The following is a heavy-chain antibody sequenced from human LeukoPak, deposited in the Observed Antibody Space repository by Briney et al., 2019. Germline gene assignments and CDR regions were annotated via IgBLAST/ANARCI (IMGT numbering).Heavy chain of an antibody. D-gene: IGHD5-18*01. CDR1: GDSVSSNSAA. V-gene: IGHV6-1*01. CDR2: TFYRSRWYI. J-gene: IGHJ4*02. Sequence: SQTLSLTCAISGDSVSSNSAAWNWIRQSPSRGLEWLGRTFYRSRWYIDYAVSVKSRITITPDTSKNQFSLQLSSVTPKDTSVYYCARGAYTYALFFDLWGQGTLVTVSS. CDR3: ARGAYTYALFFDL.